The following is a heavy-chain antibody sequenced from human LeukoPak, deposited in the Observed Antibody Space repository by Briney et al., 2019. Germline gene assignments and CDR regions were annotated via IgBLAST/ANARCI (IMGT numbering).Heavy chain of an antibody. CDR2: ISSSGSTI. J-gene: IGHJ4*02. Sequence: PGGSLRLSCAASGLTFSSYEMNWVRQAPGKGLEWVSYISSSGSTIYYADSVKGRFTISRDNAKNSLYLQMNSLRAEDTAVYYCARVWVGATDYWGQGTLVTVSS. CDR3: ARVWVGATDY. CDR1: GLTFSSYE. D-gene: IGHD1-26*01. V-gene: IGHV3-48*03.